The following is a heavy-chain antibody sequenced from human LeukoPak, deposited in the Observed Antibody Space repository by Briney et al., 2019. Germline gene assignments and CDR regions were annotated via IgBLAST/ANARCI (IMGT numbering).Heavy chain of an antibody. J-gene: IGHJ5*02. Sequence: PSETLSLTCTVSGGSISSYYWSWIRQPAGKGLKWIGRVYTSGSTNYNPSLKSRVTMSVDTSKNQFSLKLSSVTAADTAVYYCARVGSGYPKNWFDPWGQGTLVTVSS. CDR2: VYTSGST. D-gene: IGHD3-3*01. CDR1: GGSISSYY. CDR3: ARVGSGYPKNWFDP. V-gene: IGHV4-4*07.